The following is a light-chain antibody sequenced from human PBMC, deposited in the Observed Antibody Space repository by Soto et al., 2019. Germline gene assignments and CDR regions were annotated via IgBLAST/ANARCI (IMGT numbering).Light chain of an antibody. CDR3: QQYDNLIFT. Sequence: DIPMTQSPSSLSASVGDRVTITCQASQDISNYLNWYQQKPGKAPTLLIYDASNLETGVPSRFSGSGSGTDFTFTISSLQPEDIATYYCQQYDNLIFTFGPGTKVDIK. J-gene: IGKJ3*01. CDR1: QDISNY. CDR2: DAS. V-gene: IGKV1-33*01.